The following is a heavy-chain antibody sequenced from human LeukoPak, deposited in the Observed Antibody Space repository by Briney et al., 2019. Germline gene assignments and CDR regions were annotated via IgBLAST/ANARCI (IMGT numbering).Heavy chain of an antibody. J-gene: IGHJ6*03. CDR3: ARGKDYCSSSSCYSPMDV. CDR2: IDWNGGST. V-gene: IGHV3-20*04. D-gene: IGHD2-2*01. Sequence: GGSLRLSCAASGFTFDDYGMSWVRQAPGEGLEWVSGIDWNGGSTAYADSVKGRFTISRDNARNSLYLQMSSLRAEDTALYYCARGKDYCSSSSCYSPMDVWGKGTTVAVSS. CDR1: GFTFDDYG.